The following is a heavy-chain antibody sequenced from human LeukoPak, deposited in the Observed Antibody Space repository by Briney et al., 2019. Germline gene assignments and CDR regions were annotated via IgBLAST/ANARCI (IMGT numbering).Heavy chain of an antibody. Sequence: SAPQSLTCTVAGGSISSYNWSWLQQPPEKGLEWIGYIYYSGNTNYNPSLKSRVTISVDTSKNQFSLKLTSVTAADTAVYYCARDAYVSYYYYGMDVWGKGTTVTVSS. CDR1: GGSISSYN. V-gene: IGHV4-59*01. J-gene: IGHJ6*04. CDR2: IYYSGNT. D-gene: IGHD3-16*01. CDR3: ARDAYVSYYYYGMDV.